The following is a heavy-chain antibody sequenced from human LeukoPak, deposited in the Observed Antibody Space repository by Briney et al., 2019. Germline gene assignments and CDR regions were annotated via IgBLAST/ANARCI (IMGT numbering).Heavy chain of an antibody. Sequence: SGESLRLSCAASGLSFSSYGMHPVRQAPGKGLKWVALISYDGGNEYYADSVKGRFTISKDNSKNTLYLQMNSLRAEDMAVYYCAKSRGPYGDFDPLDYWGQGTLVTVSS. D-gene: IGHD4-17*01. V-gene: IGHV3-30*18. CDR3: AKSRGPYGDFDPLDY. J-gene: IGHJ4*02. CDR1: GLSFSSYG. CDR2: ISYDGGNE.